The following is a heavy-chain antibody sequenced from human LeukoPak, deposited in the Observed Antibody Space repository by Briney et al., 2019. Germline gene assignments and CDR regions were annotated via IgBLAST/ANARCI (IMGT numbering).Heavy chain of an antibody. D-gene: IGHD2-2*01. CDR3: AKVFVPAAMDAAFDI. CDR2: ISVSGGSGST. CDR1: GFTFASYA. V-gene: IGHV3-23*01. Sequence: GGSLRLSCAASGFTFASYAMSWVRQAPGKGLEWVSEISVSGGSGSTYYADSVKGRFTISRDNSKNTLFLQMNGLRAEDTAVYYCAKVFVPAAMDAAFDIWGQGTMVTVSS. J-gene: IGHJ3*02.